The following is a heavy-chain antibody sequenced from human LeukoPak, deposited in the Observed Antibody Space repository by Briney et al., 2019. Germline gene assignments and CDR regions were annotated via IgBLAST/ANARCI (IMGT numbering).Heavy chain of an antibody. CDR3: ARAITMIVAYYFDY. J-gene: IGHJ4*02. V-gene: IGHV1-18*01. CDR2: ISAYNGNT. Sequence: ASVKVSCTASGYTFTSYGISWVRQAPGQGLEWMGWISAYNGNTNYAQKLQGRVTMTTDTSTSTAYMELRSLRSDDTAVYYCARAITMIVAYYFDYWGQGTLVTVSS. D-gene: IGHD3-22*01. CDR1: GYTFTSYG.